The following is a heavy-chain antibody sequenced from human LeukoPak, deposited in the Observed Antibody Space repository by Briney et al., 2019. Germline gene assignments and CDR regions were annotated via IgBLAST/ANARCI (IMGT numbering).Heavy chain of an antibody. D-gene: IGHD6-13*01. V-gene: IGHV4-39*02. CDR2: IYYSGST. CDR3: ARDVSSWLEGGGFYFDY. Sequence: SETLSLTCTVSGGSISSSSYYWSWIRQPPGKGLEWIGSIYYSGSTYYNPSLKSRVTISVDTSKNQFSLKLSSVTAADPAVYYCARDVSSWLEGGGFYFDYWGQGTLVTVSS. CDR1: GGSISSSSYY. J-gene: IGHJ4*02.